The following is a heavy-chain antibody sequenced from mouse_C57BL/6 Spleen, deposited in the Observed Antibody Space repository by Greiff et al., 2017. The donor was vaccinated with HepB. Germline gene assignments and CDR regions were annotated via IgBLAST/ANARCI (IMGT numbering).Heavy chain of an antibody. V-gene: IGHV5-4*01. CDR2: ISDGGSYT. D-gene: IGHD1-1*01. Sequence: EVKLVESGGGLVKPGGSLKLSCAASGFTFSSYAMSWVRQTPEKRLEWVATISDGGSYTYYPDNVKGRFTISRDNAKNNLYLQMSHLKSEDTAMYYCARDGDYGSSSYAMDYWGQGTSVTVSS. J-gene: IGHJ4*01. CDR3: ARDGDYGSSSYAMDY. CDR1: GFTFSSYA.